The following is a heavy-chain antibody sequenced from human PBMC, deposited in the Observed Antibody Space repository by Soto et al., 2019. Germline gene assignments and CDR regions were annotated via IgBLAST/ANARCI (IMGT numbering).Heavy chain of an antibody. CDR3: TRGSGGQPPYFNY. D-gene: IGHD2-15*01. J-gene: IGHJ4*02. Sequence: GGSLRLSCAASGFTFSTYWMHWVRQAPGKGLVWISHIKSDGSTKNYADSVKGRFTISRDNAKNTLYLQMNSLRAEDTAVYYCTRGSGGQPPYFNYWGQGALVTVSS. CDR1: GFTFSTYW. V-gene: IGHV3-74*01. CDR2: IKSDGSTK.